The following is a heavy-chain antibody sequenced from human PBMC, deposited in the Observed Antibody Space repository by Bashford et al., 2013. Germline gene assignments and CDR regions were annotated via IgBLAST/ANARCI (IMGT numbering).Heavy chain of an antibody. CDR1: GGTFSSYA. CDR2: IIPIFGTA. V-gene: IGHV1-69*13. D-gene: IGHD3-10*02. J-gene: IGHJ4*02. CDR3: ARGAYDVPEGYLDY. Sequence: VASVKVSCKASGGTFSSYAISWVRQAPGQGLEWMGGIIPIFGTANYAQKFQGRVTITADESTSTAYMELSSLRSEDTAVYYCARGAYDVPEGYLDYWGQGTQVTVSS.